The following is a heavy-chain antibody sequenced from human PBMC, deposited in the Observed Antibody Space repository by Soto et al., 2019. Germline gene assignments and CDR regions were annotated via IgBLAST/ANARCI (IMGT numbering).Heavy chain of an antibody. V-gene: IGHV3-9*01. Sequence: ESGGGLVQPGRSLRLSCAASGFTFDDYAMHWVRQAPGKGLEWVSGISWNSGSIGYADSVKGRFTISRDNAKNSLYLQMNSLRAEDTALYYCAKVGAAVAGGTDYWGQGTLVTVSS. J-gene: IGHJ4*02. D-gene: IGHD6-19*01. CDR1: GFTFDDYA. CDR2: ISWNSGSI. CDR3: AKVGAAVAGGTDY.